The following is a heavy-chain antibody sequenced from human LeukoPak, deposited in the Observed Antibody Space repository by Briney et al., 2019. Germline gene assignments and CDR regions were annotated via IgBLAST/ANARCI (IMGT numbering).Heavy chain of an antibody. D-gene: IGHD3-9*01. CDR2: LFYSGNT. CDR1: GGSISSGSYY. J-gene: IGHJ4*02. Sequence: SETLSLTCTVSGGSISSGSYYWAWIRQPPGQGLEWIGNLFYSGNTFYNSSLKSRVTISVDTPKNQFSLNLSSVTAADTAVYYCARGNEYHFDKSGFLVHWGQGALVTVSS. CDR3: ARGNEYHFDKSGFLVH. V-gene: IGHV4-39*07.